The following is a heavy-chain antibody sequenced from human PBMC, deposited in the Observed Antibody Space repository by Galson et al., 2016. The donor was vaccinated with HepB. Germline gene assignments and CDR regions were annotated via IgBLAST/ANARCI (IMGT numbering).Heavy chain of an antibody. V-gene: IGHV4-59*08. CDR3: SRSGYNYGSDAFDF. CDR1: GVSISSFY. CDR2: IHYSGRT. D-gene: IGHD5-18*01. Sequence: SETLSLTCSVSGVSISSFYWNWIRQSPGKGLEWIGHIHYSGRTHYNPSLKTRVTISVDTTKRQSSLKLSSVTAADKAVYYCSRSGYNYGSDAFDFWVQGTMVTVSS. J-gene: IGHJ3*01.